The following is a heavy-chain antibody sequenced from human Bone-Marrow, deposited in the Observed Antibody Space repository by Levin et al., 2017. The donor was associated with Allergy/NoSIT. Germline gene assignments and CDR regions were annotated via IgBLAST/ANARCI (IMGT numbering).Heavy chain of an antibody. V-gene: IGHV4-59*01. CDR1: GASISTYY. CDR2: IYSTGTT. Sequence: SETLSLTCNVSGASISTYYWHWIRQPPGQSLEWIAYIYSTGTTNYNPSLKRRVTISIDTPKNQFSFSLRSVTAADTAVYYCARASYGGGYDVSSVGVWGPGATVTVSS. CDR3: ARASYGGGYDVSSVGV. J-gene: IGHJ6*02. D-gene: IGHD5-12*01.